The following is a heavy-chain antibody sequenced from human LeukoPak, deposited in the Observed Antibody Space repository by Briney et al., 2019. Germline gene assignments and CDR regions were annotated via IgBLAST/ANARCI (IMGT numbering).Heavy chain of an antibody. D-gene: IGHD2/OR15-2a*01. V-gene: IGHV1-2*02. CDR3: ARDLLGNDYLDY. J-gene: IGHJ4*02. CDR1: GYTFTGYF. CDR2: INPNIGAT. Sequence: ASVKVSCKASGYTFTGYFMHWVRQAPGQGLEWMGWINPNIGATKYARKFQGRVTMTRDTSTSTVYMELSSLRSEDTAVYYCARDLLGNDYLDYWGQGTLVTVSS.